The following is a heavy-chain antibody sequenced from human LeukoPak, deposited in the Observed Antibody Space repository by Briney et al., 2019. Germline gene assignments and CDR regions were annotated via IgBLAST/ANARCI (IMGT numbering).Heavy chain of an antibody. CDR1: GGTFSSYA. J-gene: IGHJ4*02. V-gene: IGHV1-46*01. CDR3: ARFRYSSSWYDY. D-gene: IGHD6-13*01. CDR2: INPSGGST. Sequence: VSSVKVSYQASGGTFSSYAISWVRQAPGQRLEWMGIINPSGGSTSYAQKFQGRVTMTRDTSTSTVYMELSSLRSEDTAVYYCARFRYSSSWYDYWGQGTLVTVSS.